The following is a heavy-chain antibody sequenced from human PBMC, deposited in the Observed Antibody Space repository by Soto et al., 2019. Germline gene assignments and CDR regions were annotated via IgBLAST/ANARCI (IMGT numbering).Heavy chain of an antibody. Sequence: QVQLVQSGAEVKKPGSSVKVSCKASGGTFSSYAISWVRQAPGQGLEWMGGIIPISGTANYAQKFQGRVTITADECTSTAYMERSSLRSEDTAVYYCARSQGSSTSLEIYYYYYYGMDVWGQGPTVTVSS. CDR3: ARSQGSSTSLEIYYYYYYGMDV. J-gene: IGHJ6*02. CDR1: GGTFSSYA. CDR2: IIPISGTA. D-gene: IGHD2-2*01. V-gene: IGHV1-69*01.